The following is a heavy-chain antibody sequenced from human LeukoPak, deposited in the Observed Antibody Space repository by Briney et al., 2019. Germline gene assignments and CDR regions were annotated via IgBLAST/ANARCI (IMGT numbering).Heavy chain of an antibody. V-gene: IGHV3-66*01. CDR2: IYSGGST. J-gene: IGHJ4*02. CDR1: GFTFSTYW. CDR3: ARSIAVAGTFDY. Sequence: GGSLRLSCVASGFTFSTYWMHWVRQAPGKGLEWVSVIYSGGSTYYADSVKGRFTISRDNSKNTLYLQMNSLRAEDTAVYYCARSIAVAGTFDYWGQGTLVTVSS. D-gene: IGHD6-19*01.